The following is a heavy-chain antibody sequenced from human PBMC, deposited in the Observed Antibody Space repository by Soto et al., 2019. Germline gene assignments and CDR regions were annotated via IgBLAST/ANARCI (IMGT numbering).Heavy chain of an antibody. V-gene: IGHV3-23*01. CDR3: AXDFIVVVPAATFAVDY. CDR1: GFTFSSYX. D-gene: IGHD2-2*01. Sequence: XGSLRLSCAASGFTFSSYXXXWVXXXPGKGLEWVSXISGSGGSTYYADSVKGRFTISRDNSKNTLYLQMNSLRAEDTAVYYCAXDFIVVVPAATFAVDYWGQGTLVTVSS. J-gene: IGHJ4*02. CDR2: ISGSGGST.